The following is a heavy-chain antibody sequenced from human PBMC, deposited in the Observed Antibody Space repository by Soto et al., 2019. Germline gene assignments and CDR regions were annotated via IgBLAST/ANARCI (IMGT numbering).Heavy chain of an antibody. J-gene: IGHJ3*02. V-gene: IGHV3-30*18. CDR3: AKAVGATINGAFDI. Sequence: GGSLRLSCAASGFTFSSYGMHWVRQAPGKGLEWVAVISYDGSNKYYTDSVKGRFTISRDNSKNTLYLQMNSLRAEDTAVYYCAKAVGATINGAFDIWGQGTMVTVS. CDR1: GFTFSSYG. CDR2: ISYDGSNK. D-gene: IGHD1-26*01.